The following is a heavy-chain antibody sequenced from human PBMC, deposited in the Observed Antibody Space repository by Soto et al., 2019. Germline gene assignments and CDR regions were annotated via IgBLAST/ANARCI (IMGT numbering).Heavy chain of an antibody. CDR1: GGTFSSYA. D-gene: IGHD3-22*01. Sequence: SVKVSCKASGGTFSSYAISWVRQAPGQGLEWMGGINPIFGTANYAQKFQGRVTITADESTSTAYMELSSLRSEDTAVYYCARILNYYDSSGYYYAFDYWGQGTLVTVSS. J-gene: IGHJ4*02. V-gene: IGHV1-69*13. CDR2: INPIFGTA. CDR3: ARILNYYDSSGYYYAFDY.